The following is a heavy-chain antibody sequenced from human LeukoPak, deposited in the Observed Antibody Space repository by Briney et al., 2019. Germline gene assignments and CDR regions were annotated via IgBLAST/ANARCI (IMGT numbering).Heavy chain of an antibody. CDR1: GGTFSSYA. J-gene: IGHJ6*02. CDR3: ARDTDIVVVLAAHYYYYGMDV. D-gene: IGHD2-2*01. Sequence: SVKVSCKASGGTFSSYAISWVRQAPGQGLEWMGGIIPIFGTANYAQKFQGRVTITADESTSTAYMELSSLRSEDTAVYYCARDTDIVVVLAAHYYYYGMDVWGQGTTVTVSS. CDR2: IIPIFGTA. V-gene: IGHV1-69*13.